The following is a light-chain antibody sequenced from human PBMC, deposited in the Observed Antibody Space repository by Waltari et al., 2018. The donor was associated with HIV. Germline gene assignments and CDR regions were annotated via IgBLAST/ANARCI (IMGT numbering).Light chain of an antibody. Sequence: QSVPTQPPSASGTPGPRVTISCSGSRSNTGTTTYSWYQQVPGTAPKLLTYNNNHRPSGVPDRFSGSNSGTSASLAISGLQSEDEADYYCAACDDSLNGYVFGTGTKVTVL. CDR3: AACDDSLNGYV. J-gene: IGLJ1*01. CDR1: RSNTGTTT. CDR2: NNN. V-gene: IGLV1-44*01.